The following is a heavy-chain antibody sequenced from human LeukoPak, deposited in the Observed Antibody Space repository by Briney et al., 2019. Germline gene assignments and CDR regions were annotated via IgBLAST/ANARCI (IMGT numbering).Heavy chain of an antibody. J-gene: IGHJ5*02. V-gene: IGHV4-31*03. CDR3: ARVGVLMVYAIEVWFDP. D-gene: IGHD2-8*01. CDR1: GGSISSGGYY. CDR2: IYYSGST. Sequence: SQTLSLTCTVSGGSISSGGYYWSWIRQHPGTGLEWIGYIYYSGSTYYNPSLKSRVTISVDTSKNQFSLKLSSVTAADTAVYYCARVGVLMVYAIEVWFDPWGQGTLVTVSS.